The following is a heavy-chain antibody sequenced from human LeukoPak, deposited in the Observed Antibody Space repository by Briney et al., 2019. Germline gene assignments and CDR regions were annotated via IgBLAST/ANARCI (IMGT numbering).Heavy chain of an antibody. Sequence: SVKVSCKASGFTFTSSAMQWVRQARGQRLEWIGWIVVGSGNTNYAQKFQERVTITRDMSTSTAYMELSSLRSEDTAVYYCAADPSSLLWFGERGDAFDIWAKGQWSPSLQ. J-gene: IGHJ3*02. D-gene: IGHD3-10*01. V-gene: IGHV1-58*02. CDR3: AADPSSLLWFGERGDAFDI. CDR1: GFTFTSSA. CDR2: IVVGSGNT.